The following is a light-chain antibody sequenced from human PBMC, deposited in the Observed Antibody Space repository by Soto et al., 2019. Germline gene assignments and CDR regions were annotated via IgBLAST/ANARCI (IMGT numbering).Light chain of an antibody. J-gene: IGKJ4*01. Sequence: EIVLTQSPGTLSLSPGERATLYCRASQSVSSNLAWYQQKPGQAPRLLIYGASTRATGIPARFSGSGSGTEFTLTISSLQSEDFAVYYCQQYNNWPQLTFGGGTKVDI. CDR3: QQYNNWPQLT. V-gene: IGKV3-15*01. CDR2: GAS. CDR1: QSVSSN.